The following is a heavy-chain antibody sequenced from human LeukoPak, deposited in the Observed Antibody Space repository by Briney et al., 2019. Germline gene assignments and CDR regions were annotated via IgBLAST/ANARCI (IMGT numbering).Heavy chain of an antibody. CDR3: ARDYLWAFDF. J-gene: IGHJ4*03. CDR1: SFTCTRYC. CDR2: ISASSGNI. V-gene: IGHV3-48*01. Sequence: VGSLRLSCVSFSFTCTRYCLKWVRHFPGKGMDLVLYISASSGNIKYADSVKGRFTISRDNAKNSLYLQMNSLRAEDTDVYYCARDYLWAFDFWGQGTMVTVSS. D-gene: IGHD3-16*01.